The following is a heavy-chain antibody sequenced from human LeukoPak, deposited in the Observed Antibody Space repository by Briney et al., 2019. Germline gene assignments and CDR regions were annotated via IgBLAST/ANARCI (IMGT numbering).Heavy chain of an antibody. Sequence: KPSETLSLTCAVYGGSFSGYYWSWIRQPPGKGLEWIGEINHSGSTNYNPSLKSRVTIPVDTSKNQFSLKLSSVTAADTAVYYCARQQFWNDYWGQGTLVTVSS. D-gene: IGHD1-1*01. V-gene: IGHV4-34*01. CDR2: INHSGST. CDR3: ARQQFWNDY. J-gene: IGHJ4*02. CDR1: GGSFSGYY.